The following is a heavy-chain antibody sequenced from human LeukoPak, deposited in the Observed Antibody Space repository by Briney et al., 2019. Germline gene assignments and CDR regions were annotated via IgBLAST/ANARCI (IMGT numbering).Heavy chain of an antibody. CDR1: GFTFSSYE. CDR3: ARARLGGYSYVNWFDP. CDR2: ISSSGSTI. V-gene: IGHV3-48*03. D-gene: IGHD5-18*01. J-gene: IGHJ5*02. Sequence: PGGSLRLSCAASGFTFSSYEMNWVRQAPGKGLEWVSYISSSGSTIYYADSVKGRFTISRDNAKNSLYLQMNSLRAEDTAVYYCARARLGGYSYVNWFDPWGQGTLVTVSS.